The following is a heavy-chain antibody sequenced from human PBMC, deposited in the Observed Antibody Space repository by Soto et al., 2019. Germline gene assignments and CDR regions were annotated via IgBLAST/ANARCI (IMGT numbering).Heavy chain of an antibody. CDR2: SSYDGRTK. V-gene: IGHV3-30*18. CDR3: VKDGAPRYCGRTSCHPAGAY. Sequence: QVQLVESGGGVVQPGKSLRLSCAGSGFTFNNYGMHWVRQAPGKGLEWVAFSSYDGRTKYYADSVKGRFTISRDESKNTLHLQMDSLRPDDTAVYYCVKDGAPRYCGRTSCHPAGAYWGQGTLVTVSS. CDR1: GFTFNNYG. J-gene: IGHJ4*02. D-gene: IGHD2-2*01.